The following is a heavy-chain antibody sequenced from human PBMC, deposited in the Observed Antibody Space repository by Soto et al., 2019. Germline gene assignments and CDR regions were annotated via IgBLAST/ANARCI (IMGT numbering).Heavy chain of an antibody. V-gene: IGHV4-34*01. CDR1: GGSFSGYY. CDR2: INHSGST. D-gene: IGHD3-9*01. CDR3: ASARGGYYDILTGYKTVGYFQH. Sequence: SETLSLTCAVYGGSFSGYYWSWIRQPPGKGLEWIGEINHSGSTNYNPSLKSRVTISVDTSKNQFSLKLSSVTAADTAVYYCASARGGYYDILTGYKTVGYFQHWGQGTLVTVSS. J-gene: IGHJ1*01.